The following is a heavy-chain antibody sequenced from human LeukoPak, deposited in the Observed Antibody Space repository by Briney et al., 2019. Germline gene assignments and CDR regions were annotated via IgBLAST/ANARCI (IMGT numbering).Heavy chain of an antibody. D-gene: IGHD6-13*01. Sequence: SETLSLTCTVSGXSISSSSYYWGWIRQPPGKGLEWIGSIYYSGSTYYNPSLKSRATISVDTSKNQFSLKVTSVTAADTAVYYCARALYTSSRIFDYWGQGTLITVSS. J-gene: IGHJ4*02. CDR1: GXSISSSSYY. V-gene: IGHV4-39*01. CDR2: IYYSGST. CDR3: ARALYTSSRIFDY.